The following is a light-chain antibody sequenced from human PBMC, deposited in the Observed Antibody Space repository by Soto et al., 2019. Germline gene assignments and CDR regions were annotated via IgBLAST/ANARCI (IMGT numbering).Light chain of an antibody. CDR2: DVN. J-gene: IGLJ1*01. CDR1: SSDVGAYNY. CDR3: SSYTSSSTNV. V-gene: IGLV2-14*03. Sequence: QSALTRPASVSGSPGQSITISCTGTSSDVGAYNYVSWYQQPPGKAPQLIIYDVNNRPSGVSNRFSASKSGNTASLTISGLQVEDEADYYCSSYTSSSTNVFGTGTKLTVL.